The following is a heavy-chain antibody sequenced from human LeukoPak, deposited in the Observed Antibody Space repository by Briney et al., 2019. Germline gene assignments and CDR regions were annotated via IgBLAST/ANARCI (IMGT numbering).Heavy chain of an antibody. D-gene: IGHD6-19*01. V-gene: IGHV1-46*01. Sequence: ASVKVSCKASGYTFTSYYMHWVRQAPRQGLEWMGIMNPSGGSTSYAQKFQGRVTMTRDTSTSTVYMELSSLRSEDTPVYYCARVGYSSGGDYWGEGTLVTVSS. CDR3: ARVGYSSGGDY. CDR1: GYTFTSYY. CDR2: MNPSGGST. J-gene: IGHJ4*02.